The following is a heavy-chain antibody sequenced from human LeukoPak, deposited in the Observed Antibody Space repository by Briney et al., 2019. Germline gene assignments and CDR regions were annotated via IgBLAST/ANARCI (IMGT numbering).Heavy chain of an antibody. CDR2: INRDGSGQ. D-gene: IGHD3-22*01. Sequence: GGSLRLSCAASGFTFSSYAMSWVRQAPGKGLEWVANINRDGSGQDYVDSVKGRFTISRDNARNSLSLQMNSLRAEDTAVYYCARDPYDTLAYGAFDIWGQGTVVTVSS. J-gene: IGHJ3*02. CDR1: GFTFSSYA. CDR3: ARDPYDTLAYGAFDI. V-gene: IGHV3-7*01.